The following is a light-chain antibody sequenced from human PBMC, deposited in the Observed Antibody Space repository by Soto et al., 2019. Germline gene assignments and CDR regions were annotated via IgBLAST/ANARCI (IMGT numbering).Light chain of an antibody. V-gene: IGLV2-14*01. J-gene: IGLJ3*02. CDR2: EVS. CDR1: GSDVGGYNY. CDR3: SSYTSSSTV. Sequence: QSVLTQPASVSGSPGQSITISCTGTGSDVGGYNYVSWYQQHPGKAPKLMIYEVSNRPSGVSNRFSGSKSGNTASLTISGLQAEDEADYYCSSYTSSSTVFGGGTKVTVL.